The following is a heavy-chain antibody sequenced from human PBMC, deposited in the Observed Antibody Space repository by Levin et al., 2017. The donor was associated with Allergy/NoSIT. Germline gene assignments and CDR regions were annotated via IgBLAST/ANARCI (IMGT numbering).Heavy chain of an antibody. J-gene: IGHJ3*01. V-gene: IGHV1-69*13. CDR3: ARDGLGYCSGDNCLDAFDV. CDR2: IIPIYNTP. Sequence: PEASVKVSCKASGDTFNRYIISWVRQAPGQGLEWMGGIIPIYNTPKYAQKFQGRVTIIAEDSTGTGYMQLSSLTSEDTAVYYCARDGLGYCSGDNCLDAFDVWGQGTMVIVSS. D-gene: IGHD2-15*01. CDR1: GDTFNRYI.